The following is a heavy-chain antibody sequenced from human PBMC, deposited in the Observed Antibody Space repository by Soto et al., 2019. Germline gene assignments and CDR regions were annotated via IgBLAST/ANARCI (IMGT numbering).Heavy chain of an antibody. CDR3: ATGDWGTDY. CDR2: IYYTGRT. CDR1: GGSISRSNYY. V-gene: IGHV4-39*01. J-gene: IGHJ4*02. D-gene: IGHD3-16*01. Sequence: QLQLQESGPGLVKPSETLPLTCTVSGGSISRSNYYWGWIRQPPGKGLEWIASIYYTGRTYYNPSLKSRATISVDTSKNQFSLKLTSVTATDTAVYYCATGDWGTDYWGQGTMVIVSS.